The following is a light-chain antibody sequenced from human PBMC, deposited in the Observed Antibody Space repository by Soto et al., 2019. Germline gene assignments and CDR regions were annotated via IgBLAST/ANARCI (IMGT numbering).Light chain of an antibody. J-gene: IGKJ1*01. CDR2: AAS. Sequence: DIQMTQSPSSLSASVGDRVTITCRASKGIGNDLGWYQQKPGKAPNRLIYAASTLQSGAPSRFSGSGSGTEVTPTISSLQPEDFAAYYCLQHNGYPRTFGQGTKVEI. CDR1: KGIGND. V-gene: IGKV1-17*01. CDR3: LQHNGYPRT.